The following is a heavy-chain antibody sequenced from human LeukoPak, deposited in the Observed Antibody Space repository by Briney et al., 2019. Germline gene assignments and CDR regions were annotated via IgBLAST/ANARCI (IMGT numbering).Heavy chain of an antibody. D-gene: IGHD2-2*02. CDR2: IYPGDSDT. V-gene: IGHV5-51*01. CDR1: GYSFTSYW. J-gene: IGHJ4*02. CDR3: ARLWGVYRSSTSCYRDYFDY. Sequence: HGESLKISCKGSGYSFTSYWIGWVRQMPGKGLEWMGIIYPGDSDTRYSPSFQGQVTISADKSISTAYLQWSSLKASDTAMYYCARLWGVYRSSTSCYRDYFDYWGQGTLVTVSS.